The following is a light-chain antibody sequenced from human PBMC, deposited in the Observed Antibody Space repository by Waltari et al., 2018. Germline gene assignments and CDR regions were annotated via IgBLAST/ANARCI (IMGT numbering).Light chain of an antibody. CDR3: SSYTSSSTWV. CDR2: DVS. V-gene: IGLV2-14*01. CDR1: SSDVGGYNY. J-gene: IGLJ3*02. Sequence: QSALTQPASVSGSPGQSITISCTGTSSDVGGYNYVSWYQQHPGKAPKLMIYDVSKPPSGVSNRFSGSKSGNTASLTISGRQAEDEADYYCSSYTSSSTWVFGGGTKLTVL.